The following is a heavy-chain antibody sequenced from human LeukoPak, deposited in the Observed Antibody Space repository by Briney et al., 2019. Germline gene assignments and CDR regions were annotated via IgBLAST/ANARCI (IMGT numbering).Heavy chain of an antibody. CDR2: ISSSSSTI. D-gene: IGHD1-26*01. CDR1: GFTFSSYS. J-gene: IGHJ4*02. V-gene: IGHV3-48*04. CDR3: ARGILGATISDGDY. Sequence: GGSLRLSCAASGFTFSSYSMNWVRQAPGKGLEWVSYISSSSSTIYYADSVKGRFTISRDNAKNSLYLQMNSLRAEDTAVYYCARGILGATISDGDYWGQGTLVTVSS.